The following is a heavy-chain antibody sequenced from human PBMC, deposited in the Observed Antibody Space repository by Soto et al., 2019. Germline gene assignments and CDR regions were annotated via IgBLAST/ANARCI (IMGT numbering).Heavy chain of an antibody. CDR2: IWYDGSNA. Sequence: QVQLVESGGGVVQPGRSLRRSCATSGFIFSNFGMHWVRQAPGKGLEWVAVIWYDGSNAVSADSVKGRFTISRDNSKNTLYLQMSGLRSEDTAVYYCARDPRTARPSAMDVWGQGTTVTVSS. CDR1: GFIFSNFG. V-gene: IGHV3-33*08. D-gene: IGHD6-6*01. CDR3: ARDPRTARPSAMDV. J-gene: IGHJ6*02.